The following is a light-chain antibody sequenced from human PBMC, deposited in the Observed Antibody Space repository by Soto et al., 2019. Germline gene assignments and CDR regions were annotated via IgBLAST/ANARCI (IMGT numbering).Light chain of an antibody. J-gene: IGLJ2*01. CDR3: CSYAGSSTYVV. Sequence: QSVLTQPASVSGSPGQSITISCTGTSSDVGSYNLVSWYQQHPGKAPKLMIYEGSKRPSGVSNRFSGSKSGNTASLTSSGLQAEDEADSYCCSYAGSSTYVVFGGGTKLTVL. V-gene: IGLV2-23*01. CDR1: SSDVGSYNL. CDR2: EGS.